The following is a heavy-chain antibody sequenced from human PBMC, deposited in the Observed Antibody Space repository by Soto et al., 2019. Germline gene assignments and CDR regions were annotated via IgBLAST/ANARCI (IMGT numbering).Heavy chain of an antibody. CDR1: GGTFSSYA. J-gene: IGHJ5*02. CDR2: IIPIFGTA. Sequence: QVQLVQSGAEVKKPGSSVKVSCKASGGTFSSYAISWVRQAPGQGLECMGGIIPIFGTANYAQKFQGRVTITADESTSTAYRELSSLRSEDTAVYYCARALVVPAAINWFDPWGQGTLVTVSS. V-gene: IGHV1-69*01. D-gene: IGHD2-2*01. CDR3: ARALVVPAAINWFDP.